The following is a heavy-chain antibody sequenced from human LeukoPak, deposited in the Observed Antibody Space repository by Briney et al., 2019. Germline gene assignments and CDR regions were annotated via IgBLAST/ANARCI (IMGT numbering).Heavy chain of an antibody. J-gene: IGHJ4*02. CDR1: GFTLSDYN. D-gene: IGHD2-21*01. V-gene: IGHV3-15*07. Sequence: PGGSLRLSCVTSGFTLSDYNMNWVRQAPGKGLEWVGRIKPKTDGETTEYAAPVKDRFSISRDDSKSMMYLQMNSLKTEDTAVYYCITPLPYSAQGGQGTLVTVSS. CDR2: IKPKTDGETT. CDR3: ITPLPYSAQ.